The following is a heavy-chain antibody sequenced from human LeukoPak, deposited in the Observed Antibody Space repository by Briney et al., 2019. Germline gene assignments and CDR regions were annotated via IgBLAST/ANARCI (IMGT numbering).Heavy chain of an antibody. Sequence: SETLSLTCTVSGGSISSGDYSWSWIRQPPGKGLEWIGYIHRSGSTYYNPSLKSRVTMSVDRSKNQFSLNLSSVTAAETAVYFCARDVSVGSGDYFEYWGQGTLVSVSP. V-gene: IGHV4-30-2*01. CDR2: IHRSGST. CDR3: ARDVSVGSGDYFEY. J-gene: IGHJ4*02. D-gene: IGHD2-15*01. CDR1: GGSISSGDYS.